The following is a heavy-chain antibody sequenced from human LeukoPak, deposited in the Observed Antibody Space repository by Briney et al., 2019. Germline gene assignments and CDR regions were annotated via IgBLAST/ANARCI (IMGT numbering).Heavy chain of an antibody. CDR1: GGTFSSYA. V-gene: IGHV1-69*01. CDR3: ASAVCSGGSCYSGAFDI. Sequence: GSSVKVSCKASGGTFSSYAISWVRQAPGQGLEWMGGITPIFGTANYAQKFQGRVTITADESTSTAYMELSSLRSEDTAVYYCASAVCSGGSCYSGAFDIWGQGTMVTVSS. CDR2: ITPIFGTA. D-gene: IGHD2-15*01. J-gene: IGHJ3*02.